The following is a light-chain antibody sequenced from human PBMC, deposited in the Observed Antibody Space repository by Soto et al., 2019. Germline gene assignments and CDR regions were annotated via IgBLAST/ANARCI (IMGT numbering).Light chain of an antibody. CDR3: QSYDSALSALYV. CDR2: GNS. V-gene: IGLV1-40*01. J-gene: IGLJ1*01. Sequence: HSVLTQPPSVSGAPGQRVTISCTGSSSNIGAGYDVHWYQQLPGTAPKLLIYGNSNRPSGVPDRFSGSNSGTSASLAITGLQAEDEADYYCQSYDSALSALYVFGTGTKLTVL. CDR1: SSNIGAGYD.